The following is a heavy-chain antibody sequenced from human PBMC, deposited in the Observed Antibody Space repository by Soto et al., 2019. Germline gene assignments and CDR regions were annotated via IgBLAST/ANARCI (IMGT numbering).Heavy chain of an antibody. V-gene: IGHV3-23*01. Sequence: EVQLLDSGGGLVQPGGSLRLSCAASGFIFSNYAMSWVRQAPGKGLEWVSAISGSGGATFYVGSVKGRFTISRDNSKNTLSLQMNSLRAEDTATYYCAKDAGRGGGSAFDCWGQGTLVTVSS. D-gene: IGHD2-2*01. CDR2: ISGSGGAT. CDR1: GFIFSNYA. CDR3: AKDAGRGGGSAFDC. J-gene: IGHJ4*02.